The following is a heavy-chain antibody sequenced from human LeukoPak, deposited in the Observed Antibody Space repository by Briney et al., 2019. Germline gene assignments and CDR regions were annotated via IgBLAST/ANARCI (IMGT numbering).Heavy chain of an antibody. Sequence: GGSLRHSCAASGFTFSSYAMHWVRQAPGKGLEWVAVISYDGSNKYYADSVKGRFTISRDNSKNTLYLQMNSLRAEDTAVYYCAKDENLHYDILTPLDYWGQGTLVTVSS. J-gene: IGHJ4*02. V-gene: IGHV3-30*04. D-gene: IGHD3-9*01. CDR3: AKDENLHYDILTPLDY. CDR1: GFTFSSYA. CDR2: ISYDGSNK.